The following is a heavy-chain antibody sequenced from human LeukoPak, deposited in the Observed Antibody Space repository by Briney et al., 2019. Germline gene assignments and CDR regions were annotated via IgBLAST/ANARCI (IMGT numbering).Heavy chain of an antibody. CDR1: GGSFGGYY. CDR2: ISHTGNT. Sequence: SETLSLTCAVYGGSFGGYYWSWIRQPPGKGLDWIGEISHTGNTNYNPSLRSRVTISVDTSKNQLSLKLSSVTAADTAVYFCARGLHYYYYMDVWGTGTTVTVSS. J-gene: IGHJ6*03. V-gene: IGHV4-34*01. CDR3: ARGLHYYYYMDV.